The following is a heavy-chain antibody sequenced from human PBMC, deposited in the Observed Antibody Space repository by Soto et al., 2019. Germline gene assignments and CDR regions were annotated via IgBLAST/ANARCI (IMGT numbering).Heavy chain of an antibody. CDR3: AKTPTGYYDS. D-gene: IGHD2-8*02. J-gene: IGHJ4*02. Sequence: SETLSLTCSVSGGSIRGSDDYWGWIRQSPGKGLEYIGSVFYTGSAYYNPSFKSRVSIVADTSTNRFFLNLKSVTATDTGVYYCAKTPTGYYDSWGQGILVTVAS. CDR2: VFYTGSA. V-gene: IGHV4-39*02. CDR1: GGSIRGSDDY.